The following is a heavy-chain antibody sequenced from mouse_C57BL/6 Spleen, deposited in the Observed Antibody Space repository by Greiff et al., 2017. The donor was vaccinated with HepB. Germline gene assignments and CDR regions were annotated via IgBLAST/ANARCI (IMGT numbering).Heavy chain of an antibody. D-gene: IGHD2-1*01. V-gene: IGHV1-80*01. CDR3: AREVYGNYIRDY. Sequence: QVQLKQSGAELVKPGASVKISRKASGYAFSSYWMNWVKQRPGKGLEWIGQIYPGDGDTNYNGKVKGKATLTADKSSSTAYMQLSSLDSEDSAVYFCAREVYGNYIRDYWGQGTSVTVAS. CDR1: GYAFSSYW. CDR2: IYPGDGDT. J-gene: IGHJ4*01.